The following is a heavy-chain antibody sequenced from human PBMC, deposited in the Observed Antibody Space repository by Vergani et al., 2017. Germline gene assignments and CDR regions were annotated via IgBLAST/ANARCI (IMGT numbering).Heavy chain of an antibody. V-gene: IGHV4-59*08. CDR1: GGSISSYY. CDR3: ARTLYCTNGVCFASNWFDP. Sequence: QVQLQESGPGLVKPSETLSLTCTVSGGSISSYYWSWIRQPPGKGLEWIGFIYYSGSTNYNPSLKSRVTISVDTSKNQFSLKLSSVTAADTAVYYCARTLYCTNGVCFASNWFDPWGQGTLVTVSS. D-gene: IGHD2-8*01. J-gene: IGHJ5*02. CDR2: IYYSGST.